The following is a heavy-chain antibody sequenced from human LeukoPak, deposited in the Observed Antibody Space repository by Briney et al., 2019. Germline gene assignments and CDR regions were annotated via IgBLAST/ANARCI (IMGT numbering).Heavy chain of an antibody. D-gene: IGHD4-23*01. CDR2: IYYSGST. Sequence: PSETLSLTCTVSGYSISSDYYWGWIRQPPGKGLEWIGSIYYSGSTYYNPSLKSRVTISVDTSKNQFSLKLSSVTAADTAVYYCEYGGDYYYMDVWGKGTTVTVSS. J-gene: IGHJ6*03. CDR3: EYGGDYYYMDV. V-gene: IGHV4-38-2*02. CDR1: GYSISSDYY.